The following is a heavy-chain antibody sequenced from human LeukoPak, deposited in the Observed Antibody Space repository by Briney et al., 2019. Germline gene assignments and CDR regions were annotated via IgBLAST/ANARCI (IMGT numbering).Heavy chain of an antibody. V-gene: IGHV3-30*04. Sequence: PGGSLRLSCAASGFTFSSYVMHWVRQAPGKGLECVAVMSNDGSEKYYADSVKGRFTISRGNSKNTLYLQMNSLGPEDTALYYCARDGGFTRGWTYGAGDYWGQGTLVAVSS. CDR1: GFTFSSYV. D-gene: IGHD3-10*01. CDR2: MSNDGSEK. CDR3: ARDGGFTRGWTYGAGDY. J-gene: IGHJ4*02.